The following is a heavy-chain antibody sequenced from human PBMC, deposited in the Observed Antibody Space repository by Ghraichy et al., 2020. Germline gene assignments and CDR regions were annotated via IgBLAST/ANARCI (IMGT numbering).Heavy chain of an antibody. CDR3: ARDLRTAYWYFDL. CDR2: IYYSGST. Sequence: GSLRLSCTVSGGSISSYYWSWIRQPPGKGLEWIGYIYYSGSTNYNPSLKSRVTISVDTSKNQFSLKLSSVTAADTAVYYCARDLRTAYWYFDLWGRGTLVTVSS. D-gene: IGHD2-21*02. J-gene: IGHJ2*01. CDR1: GGSISSYY. V-gene: IGHV4-59*01.